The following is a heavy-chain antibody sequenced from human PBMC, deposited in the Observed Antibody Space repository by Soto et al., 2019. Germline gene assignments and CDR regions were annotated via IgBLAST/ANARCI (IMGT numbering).Heavy chain of an antibody. J-gene: IGHJ4*02. D-gene: IGHD3-10*01. CDR2: MYYSGNT. CDR3: VMRSGTYNEEPEDN. V-gene: IGHV4-39*01. CDR1: GASISSSNYY. Sequence: QLQLQESGPGLVKPSETLSLTCSVSGASISSSNYYWGWIRQPPGTGLELIGSMYYSGNTSSSPSLKSRVTISVDKPKTQFSLKVTSVTAADTAVYYCVMRSGTYNEEPEDNWGQVLLVTVSS.